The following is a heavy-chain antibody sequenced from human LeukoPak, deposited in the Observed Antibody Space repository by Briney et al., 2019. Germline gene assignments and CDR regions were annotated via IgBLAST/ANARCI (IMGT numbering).Heavy chain of an antibody. D-gene: IGHD5-24*01. Sequence: SETLSLTCTVSDYFISSGYYWGWLRQPPVKGLEWIGSIYYSGSTYYNPSLKSRVTISVDTSKNQFSLKLSSVTAADTAVYYCARHGERMATIRQYYFDYWGQGTLVTVSS. V-gene: IGHV4-38-2*02. CDR3: ARHGERMATIRQYYFDY. J-gene: IGHJ4*02. CDR1: DYFISSGYY. CDR2: IYYSGST.